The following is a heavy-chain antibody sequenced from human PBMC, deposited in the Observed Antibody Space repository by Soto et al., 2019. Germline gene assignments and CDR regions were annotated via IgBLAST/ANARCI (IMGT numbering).Heavy chain of an antibody. J-gene: IGHJ4*02. CDR2: ISGRGGSA. V-gene: IGHV3-23*01. D-gene: IGHD3-3*01. CDR1: GFTFGSHA. Sequence: EVQLLESGGGLVQPGGSLRLSCAASGFTFGSHAMIWVRQAPGKGLEWVSAISGRGGSAYYADSVKGRFTISRDNSINTLYLQMISLRADYTALYCCVKEPYSDFWSAYYYFDYWGQGTLVTVSS. CDR3: VKEPYSDFWSAYYYFDY.